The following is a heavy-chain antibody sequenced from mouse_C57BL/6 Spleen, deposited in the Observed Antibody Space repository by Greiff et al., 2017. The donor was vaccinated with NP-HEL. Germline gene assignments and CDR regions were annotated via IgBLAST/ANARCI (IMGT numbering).Heavy chain of an antibody. J-gene: IGHJ4*01. V-gene: IGHV2-2*01. CDR1: GFSLTSYG. CDR3: ARNKLNAMDY. CDR2: IWSGGST. D-gene: IGHD1-3*01. Sequence: VKLQQSGPGLVQPSQSLSITCTVSGFSLTSYGVHWVRQSPGKGLEWLGVIWSGGSTDYNAAFISRLSISKDNSKSQVFFKMNSLQADDTAIYYCARNKLNAMDYWGQGTSVTVSS.